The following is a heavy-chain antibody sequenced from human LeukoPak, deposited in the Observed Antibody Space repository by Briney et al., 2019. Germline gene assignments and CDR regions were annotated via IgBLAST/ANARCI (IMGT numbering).Heavy chain of an antibody. CDR2: ISSSGGST. CDR1: GFTFSDFA. J-gene: IGHJ4*02. V-gene: IGHV3-23*01. D-gene: IGHD4-17*01. CDR3: AKGHSDFGTGFDL. Sequence: GSLRLSCAASGFTFSDFAMSWVRQAPGKGLECVSVISSSGGSTYSADSVKARFIISRDNSKNTLYLQMNSLTADDTAVYYCAKGHSDFGTGFDLWGQGTLVTVPS.